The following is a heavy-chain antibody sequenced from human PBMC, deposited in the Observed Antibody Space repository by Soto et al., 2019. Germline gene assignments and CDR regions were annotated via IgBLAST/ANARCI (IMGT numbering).Heavy chain of an antibody. D-gene: IGHD3-10*01. J-gene: IGHJ4*02. CDR2: ISGNGDST. CDR1: GFTFSSYA. Sequence: EVQLVESGGGLVQPGGSLRLSCAASGFTFSSYAMHWVRQAPGKGLEYVSVISGNGDSTYYANSVKGRFTISRDNSKNTLYLQMGSLRAEDMAVYYCARRGSGLYFDYWGQGTLVTVSS. CDR3: ARRGSGLYFDY. V-gene: IGHV3-64*01.